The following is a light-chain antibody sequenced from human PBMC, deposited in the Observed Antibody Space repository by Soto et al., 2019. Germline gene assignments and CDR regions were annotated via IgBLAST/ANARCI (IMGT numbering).Light chain of an antibody. J-gene: IGKJ1*01. Sequence: DIVMTQSPDSLAVSLGERATINCKSSQSVLYSSNNKNYLAWYQQKPGQPPKLLIYWASTRESGVPDRFSGSGSGTDLPRTISSLTVEDLAVYYCQQYYSTPTFGQGTKVEIK. V-gene: IGKV4-1*01. CDR1: QSVLYSSNNKNY. CDR3: QQYYSTPT. CDR2: WAS.